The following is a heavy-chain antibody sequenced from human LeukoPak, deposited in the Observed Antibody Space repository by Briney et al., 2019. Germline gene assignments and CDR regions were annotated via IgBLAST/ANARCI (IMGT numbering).Heavy chain of an antibody. CDR1: GFTFSSFV. CDR2: ISGSGDYT. CDR3: AVRGLGYAFNY. V-gene: IGHV3-23*01. Sequence: EGSLRLSCVASGFTFSSFVVSWVRQAPGKGLECVSSISGSGDYTYHADSVKGRFTISRDNSKRTLYLQMNTLRAEDTARYYCAVRGLGYAFNYWGQGTLVTVSS. J-gene: IGHJ4*02. D-gene: IGHD3-10*01.